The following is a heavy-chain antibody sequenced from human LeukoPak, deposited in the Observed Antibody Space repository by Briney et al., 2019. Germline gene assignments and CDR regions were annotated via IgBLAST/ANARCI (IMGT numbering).Heavy chain of an antibody. CDR2: INHSGST. CDR1: GGSISSDY. CDR3: ARIARKDTIFRPKYYFDY. D-gene: IGHD3-3*01. V-gene: IGHV4-34*01. Sequence: SETLSLTCTVSGGSISSDYWSWIRQPPGKGLEWIGEINHSGSTNYNPSLKSRVTISVDTSKNQFSLKLSSVTAADTAVYYCARIARKDTIFRPKYYFDYWGQGTLVTVSS. J-gene: IGHJ4*02.